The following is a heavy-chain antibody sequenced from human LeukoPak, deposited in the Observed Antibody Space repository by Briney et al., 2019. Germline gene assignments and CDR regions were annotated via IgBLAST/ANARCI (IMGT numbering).Heavy chain of an antibody. CDR2: ISGSGGRT. Sequence: GGSLRLSCAASGFTFRSYSLNWVRHAPGKGLEWVSSISGSGGRTHYADSVRGRFTISRDNSKNTLYLQMDSLRAEDTAVYYCATPPTVTRNYWGQGTLVTVSS. CDR3: ATPPTVTRNY. J-gene: IGHJ4*02. V-gene: IGHV3-23*01. D-gene: IGHD4-17*01. CDR1: GFTFRSYS.